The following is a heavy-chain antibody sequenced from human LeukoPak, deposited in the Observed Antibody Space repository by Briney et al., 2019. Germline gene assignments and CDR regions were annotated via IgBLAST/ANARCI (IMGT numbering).Heavy chain of an antibody. V-gene: IGHV4-34*01. CDR1: GGYY. CDR2: INPSGIT. CDR3: ARDPITGYCSGGSCSTGDY. J-gene: IGHJ4*02. Sequence: SETLSLTCAVYGGYYWSWIRQPPGKGLEWIGEINPSGITNYNPSLKSRVTISVDTSKNQFSLKLSSVTAADTAVYYCARDPITGYCSGGSCSTGDYWGQGTLVTVSS. D-gene: IGHD2-15*01.